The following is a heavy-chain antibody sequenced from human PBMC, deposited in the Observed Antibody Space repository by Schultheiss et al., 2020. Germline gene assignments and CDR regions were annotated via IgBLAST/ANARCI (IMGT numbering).Heavy chain of an antibody. V-gene: IGHV3-7*01. J-gene: IGHJ6*02. Sequence: GSLRLSCAASGFTFSSYWMNWVRQAPGKGLEWVANIKQDGSEKYYVDSVKGRFTISRDNAKNSLYLQMNSLRAEDTAVYYCARDDCSGGSCFDYYYYGMDVWGQGTTVTVAS. CDR1: GFTFSSYW. CDR2: IKQDGSEK. CDR3: ARDDCSGGSCFDYYYYGMDV. D-gene: IGHD2-15*01.